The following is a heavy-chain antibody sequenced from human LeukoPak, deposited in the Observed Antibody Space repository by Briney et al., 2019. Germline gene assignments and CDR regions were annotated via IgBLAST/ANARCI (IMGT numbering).Heavy chain of an antibody. V-gene: IGHV4-34*01. CDR3: ARYLPRDWFDP. CDR1: GGSFSGYY. D-gene: IGHD2-2*01. CDR2: INHSGST. J-gene: IGHJ5*02. Sequence: PSETLSLTCAVYGGSFSGYYWSWIRQPPGKGLEWIGEINHSGSTNYNPSLKSRVTISVDTSKNQFSLKLSSVTAADTAVYYCARYLPRDWFDPWGQGTLVTVSS.